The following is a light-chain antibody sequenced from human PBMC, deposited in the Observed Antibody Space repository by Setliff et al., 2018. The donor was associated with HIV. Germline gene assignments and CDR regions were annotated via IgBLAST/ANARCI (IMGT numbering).Light chain of an antibody. V-gene: IGLV2-23*02. CDR3: CSFADNSTPKVL. J-gene: IGLJ3*02. CDR2: EVN. CDR1: SSDVGYYNL. Sequence: QSALTQPASVSGSPGQSITISCTGTSSDVGYYNLVSWYQQHPGKAPKLMIYEVNKRPSGVSSRFSGSKSGNTASLTISGLQAEDEADYYCCSFADNSTPKVLFGGGTQLTVL.